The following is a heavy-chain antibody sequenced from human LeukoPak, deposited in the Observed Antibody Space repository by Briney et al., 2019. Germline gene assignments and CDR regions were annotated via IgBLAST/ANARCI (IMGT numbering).Heavy chain of an antibody. D-gene: IGHD2-2*02. Sequence: GGSLRLSCAASGFAFDDYAMHWVRQAPGKGLEWVSGISWNSGSIGYADSVKGRFTISRDNAKNSLYLQMNSLRAEDTALYYCAKGQYQLLYGWFDPWGQGTLVTVSS. V-gene: IGHV3-9*01. CDR1: GFAFDDYA. J-gene: IGHJ5*02. CDR3: AKGQYQLLYGWFDP. CDR2: ISWNSGSI.